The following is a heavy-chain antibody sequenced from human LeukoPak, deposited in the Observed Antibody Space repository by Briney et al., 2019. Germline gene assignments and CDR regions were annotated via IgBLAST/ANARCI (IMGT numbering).Heavy chain of an antibody. J-gene: IGHJ4*02. CDR3: AKGHSGSYQYYFDY. V-gene: IGHV3-9*01. CDR1: GFTFDDYA. Sequence: GRSLRLSCAASGFTFDDYAMHWVRQAPGKGLEWVSGISWNSGSIGYADSVKGRFTISRDNAKNSPYLQMNSLRAEDTALYYCAKGHSGSYQYYFDYWGQGTLVTVSS. D-gene: IGHD1-26*01. CDR2: ISWNSGSI.